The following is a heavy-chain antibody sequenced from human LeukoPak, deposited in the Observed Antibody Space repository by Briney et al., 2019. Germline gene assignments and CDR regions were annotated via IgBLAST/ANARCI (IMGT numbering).Heavy chain of an antibody. Sequence: SGGSLRLSCAASGFTFDDYGMSWVRQAPGKGLEWVSGINWNGGSTYYADSVKGRFTISRDNSKNTLYLQMSSLRAEDTAVYYCARGGSYLSAFDIWGQGTMVTVSS. CDR2: INWNGGST. CDR1: GFTFDDYG. V-gene: IGHV3-20*04. CDR3: ARGGSYLSAFDI. D-gene: IGHD1-26*01. J-gene: IGHJ3*02.